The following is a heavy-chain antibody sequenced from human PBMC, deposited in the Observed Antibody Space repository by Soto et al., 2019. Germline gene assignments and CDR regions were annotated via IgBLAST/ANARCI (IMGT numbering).Heavy chain of an antibody. V-gene: IGHV1-69*12. Sequence: QVQLVQSGAEVKKPGSSVKVSCKASGGSLSNYGISWVRQAPGQGLEWMGAIIPVFGTPNYAQKFQDRVTITADESTTTAYMEVRSLTSEDTAVYYCARGDATKIVVTTYYGMDVWGQGTTVTVSS. J-gene: IGHJ6*02. CDR2: IIPVFGTP. CDR1: GGSLSNYG. D-gene: IGHD3-22*01. CDR3: ARGDATKIVVTTYYGMDV.